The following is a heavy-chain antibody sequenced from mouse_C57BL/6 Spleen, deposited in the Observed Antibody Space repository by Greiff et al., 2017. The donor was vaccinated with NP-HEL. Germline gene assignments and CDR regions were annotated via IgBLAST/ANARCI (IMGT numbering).Heavy chain of an antibody. Sequence: VQLQQPGAELVRPGSSVKLSCKASGYTFTSYWMDWVKQRPGQGLEWIGNIYPSDSETHYNQKFKDKATLTVDKSSSTAYMQLSSLTSEDSAVYYCARLREFYYYGSSYGAMDDWGQGTSVTVSS. D-gene: IGHD1-1*01. J-gene: IGHJ4*01. CDR1: GYTFTSYW. CDR3: ARLREFYYYGSSYGAMDD. V-gene: IGHV1-61*01. CDR2: IYPSDSET.